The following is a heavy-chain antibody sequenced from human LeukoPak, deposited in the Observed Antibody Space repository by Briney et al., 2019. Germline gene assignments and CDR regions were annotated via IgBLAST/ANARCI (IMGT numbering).Heavy chain of an antibody. CDR1: GFTVSSNY. CDR2: IYSGGST. D-gene: IGHD6-13*01. J-gene: IGHJ6*02. CDR3: ARDRGPIAAAEYYYYYYGMDV. V-gene: IGHV3-66*01. Sequence: GGSLRLSCAASGFTVSSNYMSWVRQAPGKGLEWVSVIYSGGSTYYADSVKGRFTISIDNSKNTLYLQMNSLRAEDTAVYYCARDRGPIAAAEYYYYYYGMDVWGQGTTVTVSS.